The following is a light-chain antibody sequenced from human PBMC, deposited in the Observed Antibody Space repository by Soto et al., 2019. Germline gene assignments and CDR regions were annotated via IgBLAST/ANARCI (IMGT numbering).Light chain of an antibody. J-gene: IGKJ1*01. V-gene: IGKV1-5*01. CDR3: QQYHTDWT. CDR2: AAS. CDR1: ESIDNW. Sequence: DIQVTQSPSTLSASVGDAVTITCRASESIDNWLAWYQQKPGKAPKLLIFAASTLVRGVPSKFSGRGSGTDFPLTISSLQADDFATYYCQQYHTDWTFGQGTKVEIK.